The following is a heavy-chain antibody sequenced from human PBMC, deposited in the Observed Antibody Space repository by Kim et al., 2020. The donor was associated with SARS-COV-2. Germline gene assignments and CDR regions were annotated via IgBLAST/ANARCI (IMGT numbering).Heavy chain of an antibody. CDR3: AREPACKGSCYGLAY. Sequence: GGSLRLSCAASGFTFSSYWMSWVRQAPGKGLEWVANIKQDGSEKYYVDSVKGRFTISRDNAKNSPYLQMNSLRAEDTAVYYCAREPACKGSCYGLAYWGQGALVTVSS. V-gene: IGHV3-7*01. J-gene: IGHJ4*02. D-gene: IGHD2-15*01. CDR1: GFTFSSYW. CDR2: IKQDGSEK.